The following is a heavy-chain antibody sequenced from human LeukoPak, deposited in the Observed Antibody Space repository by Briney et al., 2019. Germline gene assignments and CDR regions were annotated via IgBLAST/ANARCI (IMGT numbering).Heavy chain of an antibody. CDR2: IYYSGRT. CDR1: GGSDYIRSNSYY. Sequence: KASETLSLTCTVSGGSDYIRSNSYYWGWIRQPPGKGVEWIGSIYYSGRTYYNPSLKSRVSISLDTSGNQFSLKLSSVTAADTAVYYCARARGQLWSSDAFDIWGQGTMVTVSS. J-gene: IGHJ3*02. CDR3: ARARGQLWSSDAFDI. V-gene: IGHV4-39*07. D-gene: IGHD5-18*01.